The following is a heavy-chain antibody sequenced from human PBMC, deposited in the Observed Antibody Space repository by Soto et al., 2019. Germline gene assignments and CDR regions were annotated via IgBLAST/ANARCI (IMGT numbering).Heavy chain of an antibody. CDR3: AKTVGCSSTSCSDAFDI. D-gene: IGHD2-2*01. J-gene: IGHJ3*02. Sequence: GGSLRLSCAASGFTFSSYAMSWVRQAPGKGLEWVSAISGSGGSTYYADSVKGRFTISRDNSKNTLYLQMNGLRAEDTAVYYCAKTVGCSSTSCSDAFDIWGQGTMVTVSS. CDR2: ISGSGGST. CDR1: GFTFSSYA. V-gene: IGHV3-23*01.